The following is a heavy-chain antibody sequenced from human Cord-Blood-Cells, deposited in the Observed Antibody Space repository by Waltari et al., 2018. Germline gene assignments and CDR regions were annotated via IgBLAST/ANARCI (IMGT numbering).Heavy chain of an antibody. CDR2: IYYSGRT. D-gene: IGHD7-27*01. Sequence: QLQLQESGPGLVKPSETLSLTCTVSGGSISSSSYYWGWIRQPPGKGLEWIGSIYYSGRTYYNPPLKSRVTISVDTSKNQFSLKLSSVTAADTAVYYCARQGANWDAFDIWGQGTMVTVSS. V-gene: IGHV4-39*01. CDR1: GGSISSSSYY. CDR3: ARQGANWDAFDI. J-gene: IGHJ3*02.